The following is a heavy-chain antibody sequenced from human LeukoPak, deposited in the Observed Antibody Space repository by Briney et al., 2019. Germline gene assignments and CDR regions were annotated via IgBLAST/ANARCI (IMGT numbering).Heavy chain of an antibody. Sequence: PSETLSLTCIVSGDSISSYYWSWIRQPPGKGLEWIGYIYYSGSTNYNPSLKSRVTISVDPSKNQFSLKLNSVTAADTAVYYCAKTVAGYWYFDLWGRGTLVTVSS. J-gene: IGHJ2*01. CDR2: IYYSGST. D-gene: IGHD6-19*01. CDR1: GDSISSYY. V-gene: IGHV4-59*08. CDR3: AKTVAGYWYFDL.